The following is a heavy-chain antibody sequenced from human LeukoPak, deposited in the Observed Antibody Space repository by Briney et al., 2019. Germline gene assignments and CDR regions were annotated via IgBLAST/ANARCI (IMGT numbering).Heavy chain of an antibody. Sequence: GESLKISCKGSGYSFTSDWIAWVRQMPGKGLEWMGKIDPSDSYSNYSPSFQGHVTISVDKSISTAYLQWSSLKASDTAMYYCARGYGGNSDYWGQGTPVTVSS. V-gene: IGHV5-10-1*01. CDR1: GYSFTSDW. CDR3: ARGYGGNSDY. D-gene: IGHD4-23*01. J-gene: IGHJ4*02. CDR2: IDPSDSYS.